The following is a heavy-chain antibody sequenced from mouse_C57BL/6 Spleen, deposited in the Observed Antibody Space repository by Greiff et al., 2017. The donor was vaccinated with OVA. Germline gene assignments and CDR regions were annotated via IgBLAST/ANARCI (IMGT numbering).Heavy chain of an antibody. CDR1: GFTFSSYA. CDR2: ISDGGSYT. V-gene: IGHV5-4*01. Sequence: EVQRVESGGGLVKPGGSLKLSCAASGFTFSSYAMSWVRQTPEKRLEWVATISDGGSYTYYPDNVKGRFTISRDNAKNNLYLQMSHLKSEDTAMYYCARDLGVWGTGTTVTVSS. CDR3: ARDLGV. J-gene: IGHJ1*03. D-gene: IGHD4-1*01.